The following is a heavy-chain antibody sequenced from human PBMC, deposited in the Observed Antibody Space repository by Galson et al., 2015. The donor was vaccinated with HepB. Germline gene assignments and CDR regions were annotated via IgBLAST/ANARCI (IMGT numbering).Heavy chain of an antibody. CDR1: GYTLTEFS. V-gene: IGHV1-24*01. CDR2: FNPEDGET. D-gene: IGHD4-17*01. Sequence: SVKVSCKVSGYTLTEFSMYWVRQTPGKGPEWMGAFNPEDGETFYAQRFQGRITMTTDTSTSTAYMELRNLRSDDTAVYYCARSGRPKNLTAVKFDPWGQGTLVTVSS. J-gene: IGHJ5*02. CDR3: ARSGRPKNLTAVKFDP.